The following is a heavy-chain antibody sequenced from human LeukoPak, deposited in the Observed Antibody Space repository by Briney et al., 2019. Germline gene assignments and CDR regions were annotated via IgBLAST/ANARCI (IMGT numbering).Heavy chain of an antibody. V-gene: IGHV1-8*01. J-gene: IGHJ6*03. CDR3: ARGPLEWLFSSPYYYYYMDV. CDR2: MNPHNGNT. CDR1: GYTFTSYD. D-gene: IGHD3-3*01. Sequence: ASVKVSCKASGYTFTSYDINWVRQATGQGLEWMGWMNPHNGNTGYAQKFQGRVTITRDTSVSTAYMELSSLRSEDTAVYYCARGPLEWLFSSPYYYYYMDVWGKGTTVTVSS.